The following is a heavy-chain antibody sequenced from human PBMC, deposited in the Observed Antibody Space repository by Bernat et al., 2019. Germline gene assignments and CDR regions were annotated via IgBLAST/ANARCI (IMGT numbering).Heavy chain of an antibody. CDR1: GFTFSSYE. D-gene: IGHD2-15*01. CDR3: ARVAIVVVVAAPDYFDY. CDR2: ISSSGSTI. J-gene: IGHJ4*02. V-gene: IGHV3-48*03. Sequence: EVQLVESGGGLVQPGGSLRLSCAASGFTFSSYEMNWVRQAPGKGLEWVSYISSSGSTIYYADSVKVRFTISRDNAKNSLYMEMNSLSAEDTAVYYCARVAIVVVVAAPDYFDYWGQGTLVTVSS.